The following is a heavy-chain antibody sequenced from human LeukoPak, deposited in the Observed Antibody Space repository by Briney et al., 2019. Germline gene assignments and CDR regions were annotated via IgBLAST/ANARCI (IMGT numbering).Heavy chain of an antibody. Sequence: SETLSLTCAVYGGSFSGYYWSWIRQPPGKGLEWIGEINHSGSTNYNPSLKSRVTISVDTSKNQFSLKLSSVTAADTAVYYCARRGQYGSGRYYGYYFDYWGQGTLVTVSS. CDR2: INHSGST. CDR1: GGSFSGYY. J-gene: IGHJ4*02. V-gene: IGHV4-34*01. CDR3: ARRGQYGSGRYYGYYFDY. D-gene: IGHD3-10*01.